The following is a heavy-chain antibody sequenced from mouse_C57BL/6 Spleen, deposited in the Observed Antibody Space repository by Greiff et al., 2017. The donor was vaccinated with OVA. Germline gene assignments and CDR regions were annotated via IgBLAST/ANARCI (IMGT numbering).Heavy chain of an antibody. CDR1: GISITTGNYR. D-gene: IGHD2-4*01. J-gene: IGHJ2*01. CDR2: IYYSGTI. Sequence: EVMLVESGPGLVKPSQTVFLTCTVTGISITTGNYRWSWIRQFPGNKLEWIGYIYYSGTITYNPSLTSRTTITRDTPKNQFFLEMNSLTAEDTATYYCARDGIYYDYDGGVFDYWGQGTTLTVSS. V-gene: IGHV3-5*01. CDR3: ARDGIYYDYDGGVFDY.